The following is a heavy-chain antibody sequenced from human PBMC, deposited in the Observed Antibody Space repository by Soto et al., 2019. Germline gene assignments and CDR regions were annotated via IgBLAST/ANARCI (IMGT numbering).Heavy chain of an antibody. Sequence: GGSLRLSCAASGFTFSSYAMHWVRQAPGKGLEWVAVISYDGSNKYYADSVKGRFTISRDNSKNTLYLQMNSLRAEDTAVYYCARGAVSGEQQLINEPLYYYYGMDVWGQGTTVTVSS. CDR2: ISYDGSNK. CDR1: GFTFSSYA. CDR3: ARGAVSGEQQLINEPLYYYYGMDV. D-gene: IGHD6-13*01. V-gene: IGHV3-30-3*01. J-gene: IGHJ6*02.